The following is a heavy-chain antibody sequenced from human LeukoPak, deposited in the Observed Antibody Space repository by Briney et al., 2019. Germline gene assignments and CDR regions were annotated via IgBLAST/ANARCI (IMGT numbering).Heavy chain of an antibody. J-gene: IGHJ4*02. Sequence: PSETLSLTCTVSGGSISSGGYYWSWIRQHPGKGLEWIGYIYYSGGTYYNPSLKSRVTISVDTSKNQFSLKLSSATAADTAVYYCARGRIPYYYDSSGYYGGYYFDYWGQGTLVTVSS. CDR2: IYYSGGT. D-gene: IGHD3-22*01. V-gene: IGHV4-31*03. CDR3: ARGRIPYYYDSSGYYGGYYFDY. CDR1: GGSISSGGYY.